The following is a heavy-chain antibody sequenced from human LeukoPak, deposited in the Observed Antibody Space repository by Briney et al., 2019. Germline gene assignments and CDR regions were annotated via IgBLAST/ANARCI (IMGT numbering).Heavy chain of an antibody. CDR3: ARRVSTSNTYNWFDP. Sequence: GESLKISCAASGFTFSSYSMNWVRQAPGKGLEWVSYISGSSSTTYYSDSVKGRFTISRDNAKNSLYLQMNSLRDEDTAVYYCARRVSTSNTYNWFDPWGQGTLVTVSS. D-gene: IGHD2/OR15-2a*01. CDR1: GFTFSSYS. CDR2: ISGSSSTT. J-gene: IGHJ5*02. V-gene: IGHV3-48*02.